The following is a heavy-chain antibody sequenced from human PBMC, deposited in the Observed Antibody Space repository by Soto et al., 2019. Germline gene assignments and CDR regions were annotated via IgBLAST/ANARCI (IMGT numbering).Heavy chain of an antibody. V-gene: IGHV4-39*01. CDR2: IFYSGFT. Sequence: SETLSLTCTVSGGSISINSYYWGWIRQPPGKGLEWIGSIFYSGFTYYNPSLKSRVTMSVDTSENQFSLKLSSVTAADTAVYYCARVYDYVWGSYRYSQYAFDIWGQGTMVTVSS. CDR1: GGSISINSYY. J-gene: IGHJ3*02. D-gene: IGHD3-16*02. CDR3: ARVYDYVWGSYRYSQYAFDI.